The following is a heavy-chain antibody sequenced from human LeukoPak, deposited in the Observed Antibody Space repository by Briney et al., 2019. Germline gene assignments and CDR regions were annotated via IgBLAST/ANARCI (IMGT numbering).Heavy chain of an antibody. V-gene: IGHV4-31*03. J-gene: IGHJ4*02. CDR3: ASAYCTTTHCYIDY. D-gene: IGHD2-2*02. CDR1: VGSISRGGYY. Sequence: SQTLSLTRTVSVGSISRGGYYWNWIRQHPGKGLELIGYICLSGSTCYNPSLQSRVNISVDTYKNQFSLKLRSVTPADTAVYYCASAYCTTTHCYIDYWGQGTLVSVSS. CDR2: ICLSGST.